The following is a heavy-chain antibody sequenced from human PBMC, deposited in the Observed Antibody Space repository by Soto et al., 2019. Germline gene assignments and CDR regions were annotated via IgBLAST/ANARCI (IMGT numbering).Heavy chain of an antibody. Sequence: GGSLRLSCAASGFTFSSYWMSWVRQAPGKGLEWVANIKQDGSEKYYVDSVKGRFTISRDNAKNSLYLQMNSLRAEDTAVYYCARDQEGAVGYCSSTSCYGGAFDIWGQGTMVTVSS. CDR2: IKQDGSEK. CDR1: GFTFSSYW. V-gene: IGHV3-7*01. CDR3: ARDQEGAVGYCSSTSCYGGAFDI. J-gene: IGHJ3*02. D-gene: IGHD2-2*01.